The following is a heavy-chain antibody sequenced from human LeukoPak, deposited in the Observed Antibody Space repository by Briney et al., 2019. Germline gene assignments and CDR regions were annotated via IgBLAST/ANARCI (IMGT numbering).Heavy chain of an antibody. CDR1: GFTFSSYW. D-gene: IGHD4-23*01. Sequence: GGSLRLSCAASGFTFSSYWMSWVRQTPGRGLEWVANMNQDGSHKYYVDSVKGRFTISRDNAKNSLYLQMNSLRAEDTAVYYCAGFYGGNRLGFDYWGQGILVTVSS. CDR2: MNQDGSHK. CDR3: AGFYGGNRLGFDY. J-gene: IGHJ4*02. V-gene: IGHV3-7*01.